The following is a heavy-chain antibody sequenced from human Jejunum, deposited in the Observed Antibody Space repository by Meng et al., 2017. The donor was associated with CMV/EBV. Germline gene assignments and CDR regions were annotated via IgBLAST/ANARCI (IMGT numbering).Heavy chain of an antibody. CDR1: RYTFTGYH. CDR3: ATTYSGRYEAS. V-gene: IGHV1-2*06. J-gene: IGHJ4*02. Sequence: CGKATRYTFTGYHKQWGRQAPGRGLERVGRIDPKNGDTEYAGEFRGRVTMTRDTSITTAYMEVSRLRSDDTALYYCATTYSGRYEASWGQGTLVTVSS. CDR2: IDPKNGDT. D-gene: IGHD1-26*01.